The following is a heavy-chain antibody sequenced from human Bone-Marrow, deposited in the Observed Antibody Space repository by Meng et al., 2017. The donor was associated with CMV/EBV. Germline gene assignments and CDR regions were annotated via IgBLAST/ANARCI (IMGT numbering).Heavy chain of an antibody. CDR1: GFTFSSYA. CDR2: ISYDGSNK. Sequence: GESLKISCAASGFTFSSYAMHWVRQAPGKGLEWVAVISYDGSNKYYADSVKGRFTISRDNAKNSLYLQMNSLRAEDTAVYYCARVRPEHDYYYGMDVWGQGTTVTVSS. J-gene: IGHJ6*02. CDR3: ARVRPEHDYYYGMDV. V-gene: IGHV3-30-3*01.